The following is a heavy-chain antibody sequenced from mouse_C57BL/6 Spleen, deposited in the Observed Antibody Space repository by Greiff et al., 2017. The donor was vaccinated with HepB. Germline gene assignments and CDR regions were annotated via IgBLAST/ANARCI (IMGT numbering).Heavy chain of an antibody. CDR3: TRITTPWYFDV. CDR2: IDPETGGT. J-gene: IGHJ1*03. CDR1: GYTFTDYE. D-gene: IGHD1-1*01. V-gene: IGHV1-15*01. Sequence: QVHVKQSGAELVRPGASVTLSCKASGYTFTDYEMHWVKQTPVHGLEWIGAIDPETGGTAYNQKFKGKAILTADKSSSTAYMELRSLTSEDSAVYYCTRITTPWYFDVWGTGTTVTVSS.